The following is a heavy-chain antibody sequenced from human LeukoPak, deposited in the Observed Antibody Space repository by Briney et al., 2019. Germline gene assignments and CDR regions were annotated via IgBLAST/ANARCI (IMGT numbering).Heavy chain of an antibody. V-gene: IGHV4-59*01. CDR1: GGSISNYY. Sequence: SETLSLTCSVSGGSISNYYWNWIRQTPGKGLEWIGYIYHSGSTYYNPSLKSRVTISLDTSKKQFSLKLSSVTAADTAVYFCARDSVNCSTTSCSDYLDYWGQGTLVTVSS. CDR2: IYHSGST. D-gene: IGHD2-2*01. J-gene: IGHJ4*02. CDR3: ARDSVNCSTTSCSDYLDY.